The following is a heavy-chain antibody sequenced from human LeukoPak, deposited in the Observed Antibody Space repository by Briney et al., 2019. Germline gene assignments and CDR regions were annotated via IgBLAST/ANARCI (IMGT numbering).Heavy chain of an antibody. Sequence: GGSLRLSRAASGFNLRSFAIHWVRQAPGKGLEYVSATSGDGGTTFCASSLQGRCTISRDNSNQMVYLQLGGLKIEDMGLYYCARGDTRLGGAFDVWGQGTMATVSP. J-gene: IGHJ3*01. CDR1: GFNLRSFA. V-gene: IGHV3-64*01. D-gene: IGHD3-16*01. CDR3: ARGDTRLGGAFDV. CDR2: TSGDGGTT.